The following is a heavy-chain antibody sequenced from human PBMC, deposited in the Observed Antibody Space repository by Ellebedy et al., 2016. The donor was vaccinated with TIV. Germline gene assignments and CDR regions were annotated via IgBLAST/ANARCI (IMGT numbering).Heavy chain of an antibody. CDR1: GFTFSSFG. D-gene: IGHD4-23*01. Sequence: GESLKISCAASGFTFSSFGMNWVRQASGKGLEWVSSIDSSSTYIYYADSVKGRFPISRDNAKNSLYLHMNSLRAEDTAVYYCARSTVINPEGDAYDIWGQGTKVTVSS. J-gene: IGHJ3*02. CDR3: ARSTVINPEGDAYDI. CDR2: IDSSSTYI. V-gene: IGHV3-21*06.